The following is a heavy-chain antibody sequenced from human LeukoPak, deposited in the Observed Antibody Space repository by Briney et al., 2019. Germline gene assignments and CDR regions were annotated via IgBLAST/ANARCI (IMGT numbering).Heavy chain of an antibody. CDR1: GYTFTSYY. CDR2: INPSGGST. J-gene: IGHJ4*02. V-gene: IGHV1-46*01. CDR3: ARGTVLMVYAIPYDY. Sequence: ASVKVSCKASGYTFTSYYMHWVRQAPGQGLEWMGIINPSGGSTSYAQKFQGRVTMTRDTSTSTVYMELSSLRSEDAAVYYCARGTVLMVYAIPYDYWGQGTLVTVSS. D-gene: IGHD2-8*01.